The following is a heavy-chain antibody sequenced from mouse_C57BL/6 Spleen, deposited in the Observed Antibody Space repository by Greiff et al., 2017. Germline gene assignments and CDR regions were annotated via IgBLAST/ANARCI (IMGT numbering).Heavy chain of an antibody. V-gene: IGHV1-4*01. Sequence: QVQLQQSGAELARPGASVKMSCKASGYTFTSYTMHWVKQRPGQGLEWIGYINPSSGYTKYNQKFKDKATLTADKSSSTAYMQLSILTSEDSAVYYCARTGSSGSWFAYWGQGTLVTVSA. D-gene: IGHD3-2*02. CDR1: GYTFTSYT. CDR2: INPSSGYT. J-gene: IGHJ3*01. CDR3: ARTGSSGSWFAY.